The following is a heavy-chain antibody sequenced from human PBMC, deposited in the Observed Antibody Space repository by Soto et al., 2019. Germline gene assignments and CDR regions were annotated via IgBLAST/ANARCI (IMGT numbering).Heavy chain of an antibody. CDR1: GGSISSYY. CDR3: ARGDIAAAGDFNSIDAFDI. V-gene: IGHV4-4*07. CDR2: IYTSGST. Sequence: PSEPLSLPCTVSGGSISSYYWSWIRQPAGKGLEWIGRIYTSGSTNYNPSLKSRVTMSVDTSKNQFSLKLSSVTAADTAVYYCARGDIAAAGDFNSIDAFDIWGQGTMVTVSS. J-gene: IGHJ3*02. D-gene: IGHD6-13*01.